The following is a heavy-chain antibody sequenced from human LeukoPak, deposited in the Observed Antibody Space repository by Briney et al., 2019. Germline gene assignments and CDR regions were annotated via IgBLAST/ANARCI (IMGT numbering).Heavy chain of an antibody. V-gene: IGHV4-34*01. CDR1: GGSFSGYY. D-gene: IGHD3-3*01. Sequence: SETLSLTCAVYGGSFSGYYWSWIRQPPGKGLEWIWEINHSGSTNYNPSLKSRVTISVDTSKNQFSLKLSSVTAADTAVYYCARGRLRFLEGTRRIDPWGQGTLVTVSS. CDR3: ARGRLRFLEGTRRIDP. J-gene: IGHJ5*02. CDR2: INHSGST.